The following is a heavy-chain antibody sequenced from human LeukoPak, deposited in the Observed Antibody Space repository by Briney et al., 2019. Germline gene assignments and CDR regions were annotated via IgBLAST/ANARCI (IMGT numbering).Heavy chain of an antibody. CDR2: INHSGST. D-gene: IGHD3-16*02. Sequence: SETLSLTCAVYGGSFSGYYWSWIRQPPGKGLEWIGEINHSGSTNYNPSLKSRVTISVDTSKNQFSLKLSSVTAADTAVYYCARSIVLDGYYYYMDVWGKGTTVTVSS. CDR1: GGSFSGYY. CDR3: ARSIVLDGYYYYMDV. V-gene: IGHV4-34*01. J-gene: IGHJ6*03.